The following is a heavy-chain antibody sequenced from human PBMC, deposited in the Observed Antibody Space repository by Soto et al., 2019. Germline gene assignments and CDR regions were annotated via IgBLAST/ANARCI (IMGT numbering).Heavy chain of an antibody. D-gene: IGHD5-12*01. CDR3: AKPVSSGSDVDY. Sequence: EVQLLESGGGLVQPGESLRLSCAASGFTFSSYAMSWFRQAPGKGLEWVSGISVTGGSTYYADSVKGRFTIYRANSKNILFLQMHSLGADDTAVYYCAKPVSSGSDVDYWGQGTLVTVSS. CDR1: GFTFSSYA. V-gene: IGHV3-23*01. J-gene: IGHJ4*02. CDR2: ISVTGGST.